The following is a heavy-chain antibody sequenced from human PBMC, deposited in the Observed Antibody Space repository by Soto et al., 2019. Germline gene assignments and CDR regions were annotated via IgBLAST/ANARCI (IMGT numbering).Heavy chain of an antibody. D-gene: IGHD1-7*01. CDR1: GGSFSGYY. CDR2: INHSGST. V-gene: IGHV4-34*01. J-gene: IGHJ6*02. CDR3: ARDLITGTNYGMDV. Sequence: QVQLQQWCAGLLKPSETLSLTCAVYGGSFSGYYWSWIGQPPWKGLEWIGEINHSGSTNYNPSLKSRVTISVDTSKNQFSLKLSSVTAADTAVYYCARDLITGTNYGMDVWGQGTTVTVSS.